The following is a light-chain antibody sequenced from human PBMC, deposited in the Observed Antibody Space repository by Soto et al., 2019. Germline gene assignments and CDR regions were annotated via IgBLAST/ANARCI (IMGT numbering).Light chain of an antibody. Sequence: DIQMTQSPSSLSASVGDRVTITCRASQSISSYLNWYQQKPGKAPKLLIFAASSLQSGVPSRSSGSRSGPDFTLTISSLQPEDFATYYCQQSYSSPPTFGQGTKVDI. CDR1: QSISSY. J-gene: IGKJ1*01. CDR2: AAS. V-gene: IGKV1-39*01. CDR3: QQSYSSPPT.